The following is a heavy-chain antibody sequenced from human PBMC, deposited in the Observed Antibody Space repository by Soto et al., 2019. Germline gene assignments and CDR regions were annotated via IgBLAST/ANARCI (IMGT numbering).Heavy chain of an antibody. J-gene: IGHJ4*02. CDR2: IYYSGST. CDR3: ARSRGGYFDY. V-gene: IGHV4-59*01. Sequence: SETLSLTCTVSGFSISSYYWSWIRQPPGKGLEWIGYIYYSGSTNYNPSLKSRVTISGDTSKNQFSLKLSSVTAADTAVYYCARSRGGYFDYWGQGTLVTSPQ. CDR1: GFSISSYY. D-gene: IGHD3-22*01.